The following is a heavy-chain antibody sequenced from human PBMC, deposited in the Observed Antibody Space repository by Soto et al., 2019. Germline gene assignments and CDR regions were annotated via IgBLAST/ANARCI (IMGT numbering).Heavy chain of an antibody. Sequence: GGSLRLSCAASGFTFSSYGMHWVRQAPGKGLEWVAVIWYDGSNKYYADSVKGRFTISRDNSKNTLYLQMNSLRAEDMAVYYCARGGSRYYDSSGYYNDAFDIWGQGTMVTVSS. J-gene: IGHJ3*02. D-gene: IGHD3-22*01. CDR1: GFTFSSYG. CDR2: IWYDGSNK. V-gene: IGHV3-33*01. CDR3: ARGGSRYYDSSGYYNDAFDI.